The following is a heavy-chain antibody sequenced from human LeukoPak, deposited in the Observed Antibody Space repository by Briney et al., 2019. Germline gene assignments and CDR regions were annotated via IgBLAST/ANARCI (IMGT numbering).Heavy chain of an antibody. CDR2: INPSGGST. Sequence: GASVKVSCKASGYTFTTYYMHWVRQAPRQGLEWMGIINPSGGSTNYAQKFQGRVTMTRDTSTSAVYMELSSLRSEDTAVYYCATKWGAGSDAFDIWGQGTMVTVSS. V-gene: IGHV1-46*01. J-gene: IGHJ3*02. D-gene: IGHD7-27*01. CDR3: ATKWGAGSDAFDI. CDR1: GYTFTTYY.